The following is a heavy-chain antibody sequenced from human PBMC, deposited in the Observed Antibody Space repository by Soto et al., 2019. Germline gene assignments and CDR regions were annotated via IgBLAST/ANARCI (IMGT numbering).Heavy chain of an antibody. CDR1: GGTFSSYA. V-gene: IGHV1-69*13. J-gene: IGHJ6*02. CDR3: ATTYGSPYYFGMDV. D-gene: IGHD3-10*01. CDR2: IIPIFGTA. Sequence: ASVKVSCKASGGTFSSYAISWVRQAPGQGLEWMGGIIPIFGTANYAQKFQGRVTITADESTSTAYMELSSLRSEDTAVYYCATTYGSPYYFGMDVWGQGTTVTVS.